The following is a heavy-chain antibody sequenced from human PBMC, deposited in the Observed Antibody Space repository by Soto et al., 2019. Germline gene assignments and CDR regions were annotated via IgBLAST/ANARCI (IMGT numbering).Heavy chain of an antibody. V-gene: IGHV3-30-3*01. D-gene: IGHD3-3*01. CDR1: GFTFSSYA. J-gene: IGHJ4*02. CDR3: ARADQSYDFWSGYYYVGLISGAGDY. Sequence: QVQLVESGGGVVQPGRSLRLSCAASGFTFSSYAMHWVRQAPGKGLEWVAVISYDGSNKYYADSVKGRFTISRDNSKNTLYLQMNSLRAEDTAVYYCARADQSYDFWSGYYYVGLISGAGDYWGQGTLVTVSS. CDR2: ISYDGSNK.